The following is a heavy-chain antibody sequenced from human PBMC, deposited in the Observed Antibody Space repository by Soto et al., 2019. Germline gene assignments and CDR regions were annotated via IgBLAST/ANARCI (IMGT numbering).Heavy chain of an antibody. CDR1: GYSFSAYH. V-gene: IGHV1-2*02. CDR2: MNPNSGAT. D-gene: IGHD3-22*01. CDR3: ARDPYYYDGDGYRRQFDF. Sequence: ASVKVSCKTSGYSFSAYHIHWVRQAPGQGLEWMGWMNPNSGATNSPQKFRGRVTMTRDTSLRTAYMELSGLRSDDTAVYYCARDPYYYDGDGYRRQFDFWGQGTLLTVSS. J-gene: IGHJ4*02.